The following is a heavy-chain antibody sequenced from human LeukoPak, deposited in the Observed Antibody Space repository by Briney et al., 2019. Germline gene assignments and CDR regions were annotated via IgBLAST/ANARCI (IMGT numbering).Heavy chain of an antibody. CDR3: ASSRRGYCSSTSCYIPWYFDL. CDR1: GGTFISYA. CDR2: IIPIFGTA. D-gene: IGHD2-2*02. J-gene: IGHJ2*01. V-gene: IGHV1-69*01. Sequence: ASVKVSCKASGGTFISYAISWVRQAPGQGLEWMGGIIPIFGTANYAQKFQGRVTTTADESTSTAYMELSSLRSEDTAVYYCASSRRGYCSSTSCYIPWYFDLWGRGTLVTVSS.